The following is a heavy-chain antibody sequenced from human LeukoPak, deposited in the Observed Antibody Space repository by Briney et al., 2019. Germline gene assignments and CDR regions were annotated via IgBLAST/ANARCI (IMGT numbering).Heavy chain of an antibody. D-gene: IGHD5-18*01. CDR3: AINPRGYSYGYRGY. J-gene: IGHJ4*02. CDR2: ISGSGGSK. CDR1: GFTFXSYX. Sequence: GGSLRLSCAASGFTFXSYXXSXVXQXPGXXLXWXSAISGSGGSKYYADSVKGRFTISRDNSKNTLYLQMNSLRAEDTAVYYCAINPRGYSYGYRGYWGQGTLVTVSS. V-gene: IGHV3-23*01.